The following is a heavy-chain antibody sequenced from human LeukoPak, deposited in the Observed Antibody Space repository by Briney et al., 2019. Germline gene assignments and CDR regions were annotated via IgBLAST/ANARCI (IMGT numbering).Heavy chain of an antibody. V-gene: IGHV3-48*01. Sequence: GGSLRLSCAASGFTFSSYSMNWVRQAPGKGLEWVSYISSSSSTIYYADSVKGRFTISRDNAKNSLYLQMNSLRAEDTAVYYCAREGNYYDSSGYNPFDYWGQGTLVTVSS. CDR1: GFTFSSYS. D-gene: IGHD3-22*01. CDR2: ISSSSSTI. CDR3: AREGNYYDSSGYNPFDY. J-gene: IGHJ4*02.